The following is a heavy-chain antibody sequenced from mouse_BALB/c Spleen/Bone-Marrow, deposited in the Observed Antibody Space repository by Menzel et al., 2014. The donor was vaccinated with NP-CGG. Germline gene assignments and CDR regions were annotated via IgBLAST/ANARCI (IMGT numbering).Heavy chain of an antibody. D-gene: IGHD6-1*01. V-gene: IGHV14-3*02. J-gene: IGHJ3*01. CDR2: NDPAHGNT. CDR3: ASSSFFFGLFAF. Sequence: EVQLQQSGAELVKPGASVKLSCTASGFNIKDTYMHWVKQRPEQGLEWIGRNDPAHGNTKYDPKFQGKATITADTSSNTAYLQLSSLPSEDSAVYYCASSSFFFGLFAFWGQGTLITVSA. CDR1: GFNIKDTY.